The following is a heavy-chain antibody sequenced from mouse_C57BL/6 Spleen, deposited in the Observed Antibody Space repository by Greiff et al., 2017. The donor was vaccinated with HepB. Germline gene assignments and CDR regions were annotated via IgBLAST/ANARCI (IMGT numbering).Heavy chain of an antibody. CDR3: ARGEGDGYYAMDY. CDR2: IWSDGST. D-gene: IGHD2-3*01. V-gene: IGHV2-6*03. CDR1: GFSLTSYG. J-gene: IGHJ4*01. Sequence: VHLVESGPGLVAPSQSLSITCTVSGFSLTSYGVHWVRQPPGKGLEWLVVIWSDGSTTYNSALKSRLSISKDNSKSQVFLKMNSLQTDDTAMYYCARGEGDGYYAMDYWGQGTSVTVSS.